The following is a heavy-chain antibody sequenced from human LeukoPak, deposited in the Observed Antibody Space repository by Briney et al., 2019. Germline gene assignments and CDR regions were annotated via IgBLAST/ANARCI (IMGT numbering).Heavy chain of an antibody. V-gene: IGHV3-48*03. CDR3: ARDDSAWYAY. CDR2: ISSSGGSI. D-gene: IGHD6-19*01. Sequence: PGGSLRLSCAASGFTFSSYEMNWVRQAPGKGLEWVSYISSSGGSIYYADSVKGRFTISRDNAKNSLYLQMNSLRAEDTAVYYCARDDSAWYAYWGPGTLVTVSS. J-gene: IGHJ4*02. CDR1: GFTFSSYE.